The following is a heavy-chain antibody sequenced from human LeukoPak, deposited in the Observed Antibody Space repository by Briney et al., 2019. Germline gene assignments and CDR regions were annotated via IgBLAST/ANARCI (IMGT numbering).Heavy chain of an antibody. CDR1: GGSISSGGYS. CDR3: ARDNRYCSSTSCYRGYYYGMDV. V-gene: IGHV4-30-2*01. J-gene: IGHJ6*02. D-gene: IGHD2-2*02. Sequence: SETLSLTCAVSGGSISSGGYSWSWIRQPPGKGLEWIGYIYHSGSTYYNPSLKSRVTISVDTSKNQFSLKLSSVTAADTAVYYCARDNRYCSSTSCYRGYYYGMDVWGQGTTVTVSS. CDR2: IYHSGST.